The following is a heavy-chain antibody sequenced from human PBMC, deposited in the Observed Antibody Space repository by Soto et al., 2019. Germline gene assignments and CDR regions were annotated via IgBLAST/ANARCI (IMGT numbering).Heavy chain of an antibody. J-gene: IGHJ6*03. V-gene: IGHV4-39*07. CDR3: ARGSTGYCSGGSCYYGNYCYYMDV. CDR2: VNYSGST. CDR1: AGSFSSSNYY. D-gene: IGHD2-15*01. Sequence: SETLSLTCTVSAGSFSSSNYYWGWIRQPPGKGLEWIGSVNYSGSTYSNPSLKSRVTISVDTSKNQFSLKLSSVTAADTAVYYCARGSTGYCSGGSCYYGNYCYYMDVWGKGTTVTVSS.